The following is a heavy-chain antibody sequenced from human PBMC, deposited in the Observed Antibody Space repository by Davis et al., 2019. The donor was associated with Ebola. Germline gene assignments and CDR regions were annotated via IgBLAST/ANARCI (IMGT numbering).Heavy chain of an antibody. CDR3: ASTQEGQYSSGWYPFDY. J-gene: IGHJ4*02. V-gene: IGHV1-18*01. Sequence: ASVKVSCKASGYTFTSYGISWVRQAPGQGLEWMGWISAYNGNTNYAQKFQGRVTITADESTSTAYMELSSLRSEDTAVYYCASTQEGQYSSGWYPFDYWGQGTLVTVSS. D-gene: IGHD6-19*01. CDR2: ISAYNGNT. CDR1: GYTFTSYG.